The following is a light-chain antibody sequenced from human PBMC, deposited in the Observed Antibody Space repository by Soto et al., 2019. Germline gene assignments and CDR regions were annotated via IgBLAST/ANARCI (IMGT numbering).Light chain of an antibody. J-gene: IGLJ2*01. V-gene: IGLV2-14*01. CDR2: EVS. CDR3: SSYTSSSTLV. CDR1: SSDVGGYNY. Sequence: QSALTQPASVSGSPGQSITISCTGTSSDVGGYNYVSWYQQHPGIAPKLMISEVSNRPSGVSNRFSGSKSGNTASLTISGLHAEHEADYYCSSYTSSSTLVFGGGTKLTVL.